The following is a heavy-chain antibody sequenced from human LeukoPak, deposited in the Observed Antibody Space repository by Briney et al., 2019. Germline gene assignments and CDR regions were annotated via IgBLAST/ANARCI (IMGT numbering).Heavy chain of an antibody. CDR1: GGSISSGDYS. D-gene: IGHD3-3*01. CDR3: ARADPSDFWSGDDAFDI. CDR2: MYYSGST. Sequence: PSETLSLTCAVSGGSISSGDYSGSWIRQPPGKGLEWSGYMYYSGSTYSNLSLKSRVTISVDTSKDQFSLKLSSVTAADTAGYYCARADPSDFWSGDDAFDIWGQGTMVTVSS. V-gene: IGHV4-30-4*07. J-gene: IGHJ3*02.